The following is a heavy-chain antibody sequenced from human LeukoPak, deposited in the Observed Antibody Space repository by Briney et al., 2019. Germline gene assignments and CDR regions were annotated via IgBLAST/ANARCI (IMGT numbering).Heavy chain of an antibody. CDR2: INPNSGGT. D-gene: IGHD3-10*01. J-gene: IGHJ4*02. Sequence: GASVKVPCKASGYTFTGYYMHWVRQAPGQGLEWMGWINPNSGGTNYAQKFQGRVTMTRDTSISTAYMELSRLRSDDTAVYYCARDPGGFGGEYYFDYWGQGTLVTVSS. CDR1: GYTFTGYY. V-gene: IGHV1-2*02. CDR3: ARDPGGFGGEYYFDY.